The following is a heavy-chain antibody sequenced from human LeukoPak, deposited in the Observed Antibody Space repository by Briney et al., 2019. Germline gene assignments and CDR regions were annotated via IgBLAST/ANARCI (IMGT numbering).Heavy chain of an antibody. D-gene: IGHD6-13*01. CDR2: IIPIFGTA. CDR3: ARDRGNRQQLVFDY. J-gene: IGHJ4*02. V-gene: IGHV1-69*13. Sequence: GASVTVSCKASGGTFSIYAISWVRQAPGQGLEWMGGIIPIFGTANYAQKFQGRVTITADESTSTAYMELSSLRSEDTAVYYCARDRGNRQQLVFDYWGQGTLVTVSS. CDR1: GGTFSIYA.